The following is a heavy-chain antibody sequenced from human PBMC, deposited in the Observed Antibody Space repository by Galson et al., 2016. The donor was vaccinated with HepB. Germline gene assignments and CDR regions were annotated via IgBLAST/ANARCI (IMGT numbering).Heavy chain of an antibody. CDR1: RFTFSKYG. V-gene: IGHV3-30*18. Sequence: SLRLSCAASRFTFSKYGMHWVRQAPGKGLEWVAADSMDGRRKFYADSVKGRFTISRDISNNVLFLQMSSLRADGTAVYYCAKRHEYCPAVGCSVDYWGQGTLVSVSS. CDR2: DSMDGRRK. D-gene: IGHD2/OR15-2a*01. CDR3: AKRHEYCPAVGCSVDY. J-gene: IGHJ4*02.